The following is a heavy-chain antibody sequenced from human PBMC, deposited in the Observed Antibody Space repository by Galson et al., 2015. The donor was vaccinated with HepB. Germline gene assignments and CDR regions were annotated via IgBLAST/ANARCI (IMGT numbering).Heavy chain of an antibody. D-gene: IGHD2-2*01. CDR1: GFTFSSFG. Sequence: SLRLSCAASGFTFSSFGIHWVRQAPGKGLEWVAVIWYDGTNKYYADSVKGRFTISRDSSENTLYLQMNSLRAEDTAVYYCARGERHCSSTTCYGSTDYYYMDVWGKGTTVTVSS. CDR3: ARGERHCSSTTCYGSTDYYYMDV. CDR2: IWYDGTNK. J-gene: IGHJ6*03. V-gene: IGHV3-33*01.